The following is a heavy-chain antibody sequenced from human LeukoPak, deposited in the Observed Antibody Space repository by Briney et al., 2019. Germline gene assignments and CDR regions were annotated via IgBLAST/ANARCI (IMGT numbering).Heavy chain of an antibody. CDR3: ARGVYYGSGKGSMDV. D-gene: IGHD3-10*01. V-gene: IGHV1-8*02. CDR2: MNPNSGNT. Sequence: ASVKVSCKASGYTFTSYGISWVRQAPGQGLEWMGWMNPNSGNTGYAQKFQGRVTMTRNTSISTAYMELSGLRSEDTAVYYCARGVYYGSGKGSMDVWGKGTTVTISS. J-gene: IGHJ6*03. CDR1: GYTFTSYG.